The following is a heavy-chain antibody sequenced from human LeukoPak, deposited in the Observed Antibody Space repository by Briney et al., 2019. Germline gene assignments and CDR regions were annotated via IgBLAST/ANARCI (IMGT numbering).Heavy chain of an antibody. CDR1: GYTFTNYG. D-gene: IGHD6-19*01. CDR2: NSTYNGDS. Sequence: ASVKVSCKASGYTFTNYGISWVRQAPGHGIEWMGWNSTYNGDSNYAQKLQDGVTMPTDTSTTTAYMDLRSLRSDDTAVYYCARAGGWAREDYKGDAFDIWGQGTMVTVSS. CDR3: ARAGGWAREDYKGDAFDI. V-gene: IGHV1-18*01. J-gene: IGHJ3*02.